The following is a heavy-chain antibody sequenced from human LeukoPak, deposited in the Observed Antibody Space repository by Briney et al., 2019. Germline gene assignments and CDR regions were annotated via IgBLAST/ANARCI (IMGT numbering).Heavy chain of an antibody. J-gene: IGHJ4*02. CDR3: ARGYYYDSSGQGSLLY. D-gene: IGHD3-22*01. Sequence: GGSLRLSCAASGFTFSSYEMNWVRQAPGKGLEWVSYISSSGSTIYYADSVKGRFTISRDNAKNSLYLQMNSLRAEDTAVYYCARGYYYDSSGQGSLLYWGQGTLVTVSS. CDR2: ISSSGSTI. V-gene: IGHV3-48*03. CDR1: GFTFSSYE.